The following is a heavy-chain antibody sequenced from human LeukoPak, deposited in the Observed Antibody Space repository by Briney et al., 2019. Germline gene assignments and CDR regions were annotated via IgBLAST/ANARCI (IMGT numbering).Heavy chain of an antibody. CDR3: ARDGPAGYGDPLYYYYGMDV. CDR1: GGSISSGSYY. CDR2: IYTSGST. D-gene: IGHD4-17*01. J-gene: IGHJ6*02. V-gene: IGHV4-61*02. Sequence: SETLSLTCTVPGGSISSGSYYWSWIRQPAGKGLEWIWRIYTSGSTNYNPSLKSRVTISVDTSKNQFSLKLSSVTAADTAVYYCARDGPAGYGDPLYYYYGMDVWGQGTTVTVSS.